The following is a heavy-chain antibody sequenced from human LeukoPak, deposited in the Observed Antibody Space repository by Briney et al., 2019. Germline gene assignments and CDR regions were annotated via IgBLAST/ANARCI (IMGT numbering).Heavy chain of an antibody. V-gene: IGHV3-21*01. CDR2: ISSGSSYI. D-gene: IGHD3-22*01. CDR1: GFTFSSYT. Sequence: PGGPLRLSCAAPGFTFSSYTMNWVRQAPGKGLEWVSSISSGSSYIYYADSVKGRFTVSRDNAKNSLYLQMNSLRAEDTAVYYCAREYYYDTSGYYGSGYWGQGTLVTVSS. J-gene: IGHJ4*02. CDR3: AREYYYDTSGYYGSGY.